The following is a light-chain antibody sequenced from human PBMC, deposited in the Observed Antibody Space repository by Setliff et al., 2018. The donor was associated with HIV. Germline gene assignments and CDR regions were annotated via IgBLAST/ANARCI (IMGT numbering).Light chain of an antibody. Sequence: APGETARITCGGNKIGSKSVHWYQQKPGQAPVLVVHDDNDRPSGIPERFSGSNSGNTATLTISRVEAGDEADYYCQVWDYSGHPYVFGTGTKVTVL. J-gene: IGLJ1*01. CDR3: QVWDYSGHPYV. V-gene: IGLV3-21*02. CDR2: DDN. CDR1: KIGSKS.